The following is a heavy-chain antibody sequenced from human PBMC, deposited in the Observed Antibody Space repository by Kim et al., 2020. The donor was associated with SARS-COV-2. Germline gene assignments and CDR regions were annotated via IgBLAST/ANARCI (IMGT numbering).Heavy chain of an antibody. J-gene: IGHJ2*01. CDR2: ITYSVST. Sequence: ITYSVSTTSTPSLQSQVTISVDTSKNPFSLKLSSVTAADTAVYYCARGFDLWGRGTLVTVSS. V-gene: IGHV4-59*09. CDR3: ARGFDL.